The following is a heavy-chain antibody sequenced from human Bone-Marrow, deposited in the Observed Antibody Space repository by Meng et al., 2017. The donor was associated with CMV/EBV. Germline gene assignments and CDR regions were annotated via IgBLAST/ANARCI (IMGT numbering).Heavy chain of an antibody. Sequence: SVKVSCKASGGTFSSYAISWVRQAPGQGLEWMGGIIPIFGTANYAQKFQGRVTITTDESTSTAYMELSSLRSEDTAVYYCARPEDDFWSGYGRNYYYYGMDVWGQGTTVTVSS. CDR2: IIPIFGTA. CDR1: GGTFSSYA. J-gene: IGHJ6*02. D-gene: IGHD3-3*01. CDR3: ARPEDDFWSGYGRNYYYYGMDV. V-gene: IGHV1-69*05.